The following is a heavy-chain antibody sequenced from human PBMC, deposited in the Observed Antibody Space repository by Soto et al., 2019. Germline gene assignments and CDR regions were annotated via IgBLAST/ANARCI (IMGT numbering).Heavy chain of an antibody. CDR1: GFTFSSYA. CDR2: ISGSGGST. D-gene: IGHD3-9*01. J-gene: IGHJ4*02. Sequence: HPGGSLRLSCAASGFTFSSYAMSWVRQAPGKGLEWVSAISGSGGSTYYADSVKGRFTISRDNSKNTLYLQMNSLRAEDTAVYYCAKDPSYYDILTGYYGFFDYWGQGTLVTVSS. CDR3: AKDPSYYDILTGYYGFFDY. V-gene: IGHV3-23*01.